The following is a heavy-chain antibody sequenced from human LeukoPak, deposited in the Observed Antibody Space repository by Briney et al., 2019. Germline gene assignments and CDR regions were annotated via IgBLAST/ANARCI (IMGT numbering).Heavy chain of an antibody. CDR3: AKDQALWFGELLIPDY. V-gene: IGHV3-23*01. CDR2: ISGSGGST. D-gene: IGHD3-10*01. CDR1: GFTFSSYA. Sequence: QPGGSLRLSCAASGFTFSSYAMSWVRQAPGKGLEWVSAISGSGGSTYYADSVKGRFTISRDNSKNTLYLQMNSLRAEDTAVYYCAKDQALWFGELLIPDYWGQGTPVTVSS. J-gene: IGHJ4*02.